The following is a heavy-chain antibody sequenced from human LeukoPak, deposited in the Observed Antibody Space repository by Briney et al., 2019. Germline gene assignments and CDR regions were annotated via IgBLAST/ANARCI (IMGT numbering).Heavy chain of an antibody. CDR2: ISSSCSYI. CDR1: GFTFSSYS. CDR3: ARETYYYDSSGYYHFDY. J-gene: IGHJ4*02. Sequence: GGSLRLSCTASGFTFSSYSMNWVRQAPGKGLEWVSSISSSCSYIYYADSLKGRFTISRDNAKNSLYLQMNSLRAEDTAAYYCARETYYYDSSGYYHFDYWGQGTLVTVSS. D-gene: IGHD3-22*01. V-gene: IGHV3-21*01.